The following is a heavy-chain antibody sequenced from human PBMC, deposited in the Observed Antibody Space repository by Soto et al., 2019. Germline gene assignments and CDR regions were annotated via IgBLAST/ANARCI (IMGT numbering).Heavy chain of an antibody. CDR1: GFTFSSYG. Sequence: QVQLVESGGGVVQPGRSLRLSCAASGFTFSSYGMHWVRQAPGKGLEWVAVISYDGSNKYYADSVKGRFTISRDNSKNTLYLQMNSLRAEDTAVYYRAKDPSYGDYGNYFDYSGQGTLVTVSS. V-gene: IGHV3-30*18. CDR3: AKDPSYGDYGNYFDY. D-gene: IGHD4-17*01. J-gene: IGHJ4*02. CDR2: ISYDGSNK.